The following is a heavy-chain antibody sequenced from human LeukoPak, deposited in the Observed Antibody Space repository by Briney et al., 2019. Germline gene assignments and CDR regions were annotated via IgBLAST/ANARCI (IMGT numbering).Heavy chain of an antibody. CDR2: ISSGSRTI. CDR1: GFTFSSYS. J-gene: IGHJ4*02. CDR3: VRESITGHRDFDY. V-gene: IGHV3-48*01. D-gene: IGHD2-8*02. Sequence: GGSLRLSCAASGFTFSSYSMNWVRQAPGKGLEWLSYISSGSRTIYYADSVQGRFTVSRDNVKNLLFLQMNSLRVGDTAVYYCVRESITGHRDFDYWGQGILVTVSS.